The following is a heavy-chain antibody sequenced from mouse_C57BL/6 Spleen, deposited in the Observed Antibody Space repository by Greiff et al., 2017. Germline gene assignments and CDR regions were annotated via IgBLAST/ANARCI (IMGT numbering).Heavy chain of an antibody. CDR2: INPSTGGT. CDR3: ARGDYYGSSGY. CDR1: GYSFTGYY. V-gene: IGHV1-42*01. J-gene: IGHJ4*01. Sequence: EVQLQQSGPELVKPGASVKISCKASGYSFTGYYMNWVKQSPEKSLEWIGEINPSTGGTTYNQKFKGKATLTVDQSSSTAYMQLNSLTSEDSAVYYCARGDYYGSSGYWGQGTSVTVSS. D-gene: IGHD1-1*01.